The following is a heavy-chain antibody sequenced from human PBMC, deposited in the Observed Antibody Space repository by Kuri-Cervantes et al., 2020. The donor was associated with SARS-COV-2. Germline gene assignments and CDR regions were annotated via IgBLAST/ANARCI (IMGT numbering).Heavy chain of an antibody. CDR2: TSFDGSNK. V-gene: IGHV3-30*14. J-gene: IGHJ4*02. CDR1: GVTFNNYT. D-gene: IGHD2-21*01. Sequence: LTLSCATSGVTFNNYTMHWVRQTPGEGLEWVAITSFDGSNKYYAESVKGRFTISRDNSKNTLYLQMNNMGREDTAVYFCARGRVGVQDFWGQGTLVTVSS. CDR3: ARGRVGVQDF.